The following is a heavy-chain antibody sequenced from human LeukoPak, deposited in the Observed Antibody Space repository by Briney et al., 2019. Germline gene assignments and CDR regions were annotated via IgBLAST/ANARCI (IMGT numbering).Heavy chain of an antibody. CDR2: ISYSGST. CDR1: GGSISTYY. V-gene: IGHV4-59*08. J-gene: IGHJ4*02. CDR3: ARFGSDTYGYKYYFDY. Sequence: SETLSLTCTVSGGSISTYYWSWIRQPPGKGLEWIGYISYSGSTNYNPSLKSRVTISVDTSKNQFSLKLSSVTAADTAVYYCARFGSDTYGYKYYFDYWGQGTLLTVSS. D-gene: IGHD3-16*01.